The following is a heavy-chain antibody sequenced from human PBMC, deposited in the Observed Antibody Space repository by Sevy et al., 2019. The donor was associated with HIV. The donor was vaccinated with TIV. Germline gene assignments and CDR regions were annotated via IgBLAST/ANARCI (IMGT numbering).Heavy chain of an antibody. CDR1: GFTLSSYG. CDR2: IRYDGSNK. J-gene: IGHJ6*02. Sequence: GGSLRLSCAASGFTLSSYGMHWVRQAPGKGLEWVAVIRYDGSNKYYADSVKGRFTISRDNSKNTPYLQMNSLRAEDTGVYYCARDRLGITISAEWGGGMDVWGQGTTVTVSS. D-gene: IGHD3-3*01. CDR3: ARDRLGITISAEWGGGMDV. V-gene: IGHV3-33*01.